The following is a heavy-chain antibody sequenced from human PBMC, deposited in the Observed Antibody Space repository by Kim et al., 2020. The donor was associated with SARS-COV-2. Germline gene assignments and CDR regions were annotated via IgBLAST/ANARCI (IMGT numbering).Heavy chain of an antibody. J-gene: IGHJ3*02. CDR3: TNGRDNAFDI. CDR2: IRGKARGFAT. Sequence: GGSLRLSCVASGFTFSVSAMHWVRQASGQGLEWVGLIRGKARGFATAYAASVKGRFTISRDDSKNTAYLQMNSVKTEDTAVYYCTNGRDNAFDIWGLGT. D-gene: IGHD2-15*01. CDR1: GFTFSVSA. V-gene: IGHV3-73*01.